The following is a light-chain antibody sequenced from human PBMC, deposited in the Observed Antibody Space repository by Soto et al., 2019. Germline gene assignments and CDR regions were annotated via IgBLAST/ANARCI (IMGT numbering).Light chain of an antibody. J-gene: IGKJ2*01. Sequence: DIQMTQSPSTLSASVGDRVTITCRASHSISAWLDWYQQKPGKAPKLLIYKASTLDSGVPSRFSGSGSGTEFPLTISSLQPDYFAIYYCHQYHSFFNYTFGQGTKLQIK. CDR1: HSISAW. V-gene: IGKV1-5*03. CDR2: KAS. CDR3: HQYHSFFNYT.